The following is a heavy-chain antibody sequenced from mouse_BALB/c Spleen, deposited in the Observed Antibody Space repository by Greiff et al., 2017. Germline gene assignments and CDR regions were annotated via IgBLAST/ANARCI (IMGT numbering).Heavy chain of an antibody. V-gene: IGHV5-15*02. Sequence: DVMLVESGGGLVQPGGSRKLSCAASGFTFSDYGMAWVRQAPGKGPEWVAFISNLAYSIYYADTVTGRFTISRENAKNTLYLEMSSLRSEDTAMYYCARAPLLSGAMDYWGQGTSVTVSS. CDR3: ARAPLLSGAMDY. CDR1: GFTFSDYG. D-gene: IGHD2-1*01. CDR2: ISNLAYSI. J-gene: IGHJ4*01.